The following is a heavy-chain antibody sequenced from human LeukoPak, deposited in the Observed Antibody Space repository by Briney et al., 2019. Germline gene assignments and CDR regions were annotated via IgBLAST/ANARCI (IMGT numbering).Heavy chain of an antibody. D-gene: IGHD6-13*01. CDR2: INHSGST. CDR3: ARGKGIAAAGKGNWFDP. Sequence: PSDTLSLTCAVYGGSFSGYYWSWLRQPPGKALEWTGEINHSGSTNYNPSLKSRVTISVDTSKNQFSLKLSSVTAADTAVYYCARGKGIAAAGKGNWFDPWGQGTLVTVSS. CDR1: GGSFSGYY. J-gene: IGHJ5*02. V-gene: IGHV4-34*01.